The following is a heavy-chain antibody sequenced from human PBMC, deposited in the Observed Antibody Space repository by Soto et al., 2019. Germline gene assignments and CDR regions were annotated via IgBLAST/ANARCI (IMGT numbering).Heavy chain of an antibody. V-gene: IGHV5-51*01. CDR1: GSSFPNYW. CDR2: IYPGDSDI. CDR3: AILSGRGITWDYFDY. J-gene: IGHJ4*02. D-gene: IGHD3-16*01. Sequence: GESLKISCKGSGSSFPNYWIGWVRQMSGKGLEWMGIIYPGDSDIRYSPPFQGQVTLPANKSIRNAYLQWSSLKASDTAMYYCAILSGRGITWDYFDYWGPGTLVTVFS.